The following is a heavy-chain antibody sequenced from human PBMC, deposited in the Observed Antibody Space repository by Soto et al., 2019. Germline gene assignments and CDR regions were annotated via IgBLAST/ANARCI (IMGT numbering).Heavy chain of an antibody. CDR2: IGTRGSTT. CDR3: AGRYCPNANGVCHLGLSDF. V-gene: IGHV3-48*03. CDR1: GLIFNNCE. D-gene: IGHD2-8*01. J-gene: IGHJ4*02. Sequence: GGSLRLSCAASGLIFNNCEMNWVRQAPGKGLEWVSYIGTRGSTTYYADAVRGRFTVSRDNAKNSLFLHMNSLRAEDTAVYYCAGRYCPNANGVCHLGLSDFWGQGTLVTVSS.